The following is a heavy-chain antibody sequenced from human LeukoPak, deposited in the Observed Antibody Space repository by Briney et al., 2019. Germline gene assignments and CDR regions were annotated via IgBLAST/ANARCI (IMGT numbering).Heavy chain of an antibody. CDR2: ISGSGGST. CDR3: ATPGSYSSSWYVARDY. D-gene: IGHD6-13*01. J-gene: IGHJ4*02. Sequence: GGSLRLSCAASGFTFSSYAMSWVRQAPGKGLEWVSVISGSGGSTYYADSVKDRFTISRDNSKNTLYLQMNSLRAEDTAVYYCATPGSYSSSWYVARDYWGQGTLVTVSS. CDR1: GFTFSSYA. V-gene: IGHV3-23*01.